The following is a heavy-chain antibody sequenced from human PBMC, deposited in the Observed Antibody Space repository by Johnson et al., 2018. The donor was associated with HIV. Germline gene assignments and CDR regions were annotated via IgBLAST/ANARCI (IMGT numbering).Heavy chain of an antibody. D-gene: IGHD6-6*01. J-gene: IGHJ3*02. CDR3: ARSQPEEYSSSSDAFDI. CDR1: GFTFSSYA. V-gene: IGHV3-30*14. Sequence: QVQLLESGGGVVQPGRSLRLSCAASGFTFSSYAMHWVRQAPGKGLEWVAVISYDGSNKYYADSVKGRFTISRDNSKNTLYLQMNSLRAEDTAVYYCARSQPEEYSSSSDAFDIWGQGTMVTVSS. CDR2: ISYDGSNK.